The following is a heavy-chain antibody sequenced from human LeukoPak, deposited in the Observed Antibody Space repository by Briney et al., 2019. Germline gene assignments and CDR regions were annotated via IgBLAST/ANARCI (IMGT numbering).Heavy chain of an antibody. D-gene: IGHD4-23*01. Sequence: SAPLSLTCPVSGGSISSSSYRWGWIRQPPGKGLGWIGSIYNSDTPYNPSLKSRVTISVDTSKNQISLKLSSVTAADTAVYYCARHRYFGGNFADSWGQGILVTVSS. J-gene: IGHJ4*02. CDR3: ARHRYFGGNFADS. CDR2: IYNSDT. CDR1: GGSISSSSYR. V-gene: IGHV4-39*01.